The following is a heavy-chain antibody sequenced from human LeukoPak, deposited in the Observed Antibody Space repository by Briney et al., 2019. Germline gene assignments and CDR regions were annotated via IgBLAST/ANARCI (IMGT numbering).Heavy chain of an antibody. CDR2: ISGSGGST. Sequence: GGSLRLSCAASGFTFSSYAMSWVRQAPGKGLGWVSAISGSGGSTYYADSVKGRFTISRDNSKNTLYLQMNSLRAEDTAVYYCAKSRYDSSGYYYDFIDAFDIWGQGTMVTVSS. D-gene: IGHD3-22*01. J-gene: IGHJ3*02. CDR1: GFTFSSYA. CDR3: AKSRYDSSGYYYDFIDAFDI. V-gene: IGHV3-23*01.